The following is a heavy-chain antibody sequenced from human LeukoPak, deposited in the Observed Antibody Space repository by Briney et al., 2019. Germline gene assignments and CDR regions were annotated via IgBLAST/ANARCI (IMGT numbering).Heavy chain of an antibody. V-gene: IGHV3-7*01. D-gene: IGHD2-2*01. Sequence: PGGSLRLSCAASGFSFSSYWMSWVRQAPGKGLEWVANIKQDGSEKYYVDSVKGRFTISRDNAKNSLYLQMNSLRAEDTAVYYCARVRRYCSSTSCYRGGYAFDIWGQGTMVTVSS. J-gene: IGHJ3*02. CDR1: GFSFSSYW. CDR2: IKQDGSEK. CDR3: ARVRRYCSSTSCYRGGYAFDI.